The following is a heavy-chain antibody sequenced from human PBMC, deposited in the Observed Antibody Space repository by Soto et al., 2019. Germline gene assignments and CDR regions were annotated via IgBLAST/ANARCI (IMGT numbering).Heavy chain of an antibody. CDR3: AKDGIRGIQLDN. J-gene: IGHJ4*02. CDR2: VSVDPGNT. Sequence: SGGSLRLSCAGSGLTLSAYPMSWVRQAPGKGLQWVASVSVDPGNTYYADSVKGRFTISRDNSKNTVYLQMNSLKTEDTAFYYCAKDGIRGIQLDNCGQRTLVTVSS. V-gene: IGHV3-23*01. CDR1: GLTLSAYP.